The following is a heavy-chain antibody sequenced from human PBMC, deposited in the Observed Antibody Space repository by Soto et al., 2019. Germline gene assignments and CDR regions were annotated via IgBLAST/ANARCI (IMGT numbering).Heavy chain of an antibody. D-gene: IGHD6-19*01. V-gene: IGHV3-64*01. CDR2: ISGNGGST. J-gene: IGHJ6*02. CDR3: AREQSSGWPYYYYYGMDV. CDR1: GFTFSSYA. Sequence: GGSLRLSCAASGFTFSSYAMHWVRQAPGKGLEYVSAISGNGGSTYYANSVKGRFTISRDNSKNTLYLQMGSLRAEDMAVYYCAREQSSGWPYYYYYGMDVWGQGTTVTVSS.